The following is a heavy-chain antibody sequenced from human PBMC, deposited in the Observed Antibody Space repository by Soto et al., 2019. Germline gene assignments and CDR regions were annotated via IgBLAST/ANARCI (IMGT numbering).Heavy chain of an antibody. V-gene: IGHV3-23*01. CDR3: ARALVWGSPSRRFLDF. Sequence: EVQLLESGGGLVQPGGSLRLSCAASGFTFSSHAMSWVRQTPGKGLEWVSAISGSGGSTYYADSVKGRFTISRDTSQSSVFLQMNSLRVEDTAVYYCARALVWGSPSRRFLDFWGQGTLVTVSS. D-gene: IGHD3-16*01. CDR1: GFTFSSHA. CDR2: ISGSGGST. J-gene: IGHJ4*02.